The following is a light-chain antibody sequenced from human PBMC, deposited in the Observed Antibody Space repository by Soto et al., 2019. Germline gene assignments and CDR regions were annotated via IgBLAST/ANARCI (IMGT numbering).Light chain of an antibody. CDR3: QQRSNWPPYT. CDR1: QSVSSY. CDR2: DAS. Sequence: EIVLTQSPATLSLSPGERATLSCRASQSVSSYLAWYQQKPGQAPRLLIYDASNRATGIPARFSGSGSGTVFHLTISSLEPEDFAVYYCQQRSNWPPYTFGQGTKLEIK. V-gene: IGKV3-11*01. J-gene: IGKJ2*01.